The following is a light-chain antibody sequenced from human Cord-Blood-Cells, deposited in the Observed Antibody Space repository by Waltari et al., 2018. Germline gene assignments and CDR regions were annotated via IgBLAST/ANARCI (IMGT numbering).Light chain of an antibody. J-gene: IGKJ4*01. CDR1: QSVRSSY. CDR2: GAS. CDR3: QQYGSSPPRT. Sequence: EIVFTQSPAHLSLSPRAGATTPCRASQSVRSSYLAWYQQKPGQAPRLLTYGASSRATGIPDMFSGSGSGTDFTLTISRLEPEDFAVYYCQQYGSSPPRTFGGGTKVEIK. V-gene: IGKV3-20*01.